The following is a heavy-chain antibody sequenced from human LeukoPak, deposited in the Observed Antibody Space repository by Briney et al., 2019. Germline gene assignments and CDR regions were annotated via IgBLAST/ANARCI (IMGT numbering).Heavy chain of an antibody. D-gene: IGHD3-3*01. CDR2: IWYDGSNK. V-gene: IGHV3-33*01. CDR1: GFTFSSYG. Sequence: GGSLRLSCAASGFTFSSYGMHWVRQAPGNGLEWVAVIWYDGSNKYYADSVKGRFTISRDNSKNTLYLQMNSLRAEDTAVYYCARDRNHDFWSGYPDFFDYWGQGTLVTVSS. J-gene: IGHJ4*02. CDR3: ARDRNHDFWSGYPDFFDY.